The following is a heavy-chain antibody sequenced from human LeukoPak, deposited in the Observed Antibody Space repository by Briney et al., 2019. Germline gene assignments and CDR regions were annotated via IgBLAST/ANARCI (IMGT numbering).Heavy chain of an antibody. CDR2: INGGGDAT. V-gene: IGHV3-23*01. D-gene: IGHD2-2*01. Sequence: VGSLRLSCATSGFTFNNNAMSCGREAPGKGLEWVSAINGGGDATEYADSVKGRFTISRDNSKNTLYLQMNSLRPDDTAVYYCARCTASCYANAFDVWGQGTLLTVSS. CDR3: ARCTASCYANAFDV. J-gene: IGHJ3*01. CDR1: GFTFNNNA.